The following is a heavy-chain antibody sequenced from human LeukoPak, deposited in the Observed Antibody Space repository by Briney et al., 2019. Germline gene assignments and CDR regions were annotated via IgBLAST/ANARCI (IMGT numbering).Heavy chain of an antibody. Sequence: GGSLRLSCAASAFTFSDYSMNWVRQAPWKGLEWISYISGRSSTIYYADSVRGRFTISRDNAKNSMYLQMNSLRAEDTAVYYCARDRLTSGSYFFDYWGQGTLVTVSS. J-gene: IGHJ4*02. D-gene: IGHD1-26*01. V-gene: IGHV3-48*01. CDR3: ARDRLTSGSYFFDY. CDR1: AFTFSDYS. CDR2: ISGRSSTI.